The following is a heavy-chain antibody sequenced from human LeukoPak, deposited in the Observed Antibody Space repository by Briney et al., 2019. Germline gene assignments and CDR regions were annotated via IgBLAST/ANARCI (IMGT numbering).Heavy chain of an antibody. V-gene: IGHV1-69*06. CDR1: GYTFTGYY. Sequence: SVKVSCKASGYTFTGYYMYWVRQAPGQGLEWMGGIIPIFGTANYAQKFQGRVTITADKSTSTAYMELSSLRSEDTAVYYCARDLDTDSSGYYRDYWGQGTLVTVSS. D-gene: IGHD3-22*01. CDR3: ARDLDTDSSGYYRDY. CDR2: IIPIFGTA. J-gene: IGHJ4*02.